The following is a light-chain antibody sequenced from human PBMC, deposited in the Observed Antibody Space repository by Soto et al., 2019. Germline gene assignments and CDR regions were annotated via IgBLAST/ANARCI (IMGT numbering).Light chain of an antibody. CDR3: QQYGSSGT. V-gene: IGKV3-20*01. Sequence: VLQNSRSTLSLSPDERATLSSRASQRVGSTDLAWYQQKPGQPPRLLTHGASSRASGSPDRFSGSGSGTDFTLTISRLEPEDSAVYYCQQYGSSGTFGQGTKVDI. CDR1: QRVGSTD. CDR2: GAS. J-gene: IGKJ1*01.